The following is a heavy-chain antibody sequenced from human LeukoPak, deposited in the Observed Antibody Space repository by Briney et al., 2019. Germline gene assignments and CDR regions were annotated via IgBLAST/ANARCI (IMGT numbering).Heavy chain of an antibody. Sequence: PGGSLRLSCAASGFTFSSYWMSWVRQAPGKGLEWVANIKQDGSEKYYVDSVKGRFTISRDNAKNSLYLQMNGLRAEDTAVYYCAGSSSWVPAVFDYWGQGTLVTVSS. V-gene: IGHV3-7*01. D-gene: IGHD6-13*01. CDR3: AGSSSWVPAVFDY. J-gene: IGHJ4*02. CDR1: GFTFSSYW. CDR2: IKQDGSEK.